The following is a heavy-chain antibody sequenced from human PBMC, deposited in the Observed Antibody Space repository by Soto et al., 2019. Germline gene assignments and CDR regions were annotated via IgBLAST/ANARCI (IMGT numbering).Heavy chain of an antibody. CDR1: GFTFDDYT. Sequence: PGGSLRLSCAASGFTFDDYTMHWVRQAPGKGLEWVSLISWDGGSTYYADSVKGRFTISRDNSKNSLYLQMNSLRTEDTALYYCLAARSFDYWGQGTLVTVSS. D-gene: IGHD6-6*01. V-gene: IGHV3-43*01. CDR2: ISWDGGST. CDR3: LAARSFDY. J-gene: IGHJ4*02.